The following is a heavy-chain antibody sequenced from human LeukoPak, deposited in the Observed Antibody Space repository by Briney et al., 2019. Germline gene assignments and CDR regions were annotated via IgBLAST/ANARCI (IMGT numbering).Heavy chain of an antibody. Sequence: PSETLSLTCSVAGRSVSSTSSVWTWIRQPPGRGLEWIGELNDSGRTNSNPSLMSGVSVSVDTSKNQFSLRLTAVTATNTAVYYCARRWNYGRNYYIDVWGKGALVSVSS. V-gene: IGHV4-39*01. J-gene: IGHJ4*02. CDR1: GRSVSSTSSV. CDR3: ARRWNYGRNYYIDV. D-gene: IGHD1-7*01. CDR2: LNDSGRT.